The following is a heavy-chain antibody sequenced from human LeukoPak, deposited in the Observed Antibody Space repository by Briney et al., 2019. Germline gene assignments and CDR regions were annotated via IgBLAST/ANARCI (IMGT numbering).Heavy chain of an antibody. Sequence: GGSLRLSRAASGFTFSSYAMSWVRQAPGKGLEWVSAISGSGGSTYYADSVKGRFTISRDNSKNTLYLQMNSLRAEDTAVYYCAKPQNCGGDCYQYYFDYWGQGTLVTVSS. D-gene: IGHD2-21*02. J-gene: IGHJ4*02. CDR3: AKPQNCGGDCYQYYFDY. V-gene: IGHV3-23*01. CDR2: ISGSGGST. CDR1: GFTFSSYA.